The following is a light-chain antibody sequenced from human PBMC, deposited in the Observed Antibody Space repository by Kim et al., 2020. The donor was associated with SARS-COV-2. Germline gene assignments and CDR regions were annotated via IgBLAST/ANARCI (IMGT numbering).Light chain of an antibody. CDR1: SNDIYVYYY. CDR3: CSFGSPYIFRM. Sequence: QAVTTSCSGISNDIYVYYYVSGYQQRPGRAPKVMIYDVNKRPSGVPDRFSGSRSGNTASLTISELQAEDEADYYCCSFGSPYIFRMFGGGTQLTVL. J-gene: IGLJ3*02. V-gene: IGLV2-11*03. CDR2: DVN.